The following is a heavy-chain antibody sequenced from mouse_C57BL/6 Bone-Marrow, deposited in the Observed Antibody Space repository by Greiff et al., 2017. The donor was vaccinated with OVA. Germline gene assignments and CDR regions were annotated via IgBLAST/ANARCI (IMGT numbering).Heavy chain of an antibody. V-gene: IGHV1-54*01. J-gene: IGHJ3*01. D-gene: IGHD3-2*02. CDR3: ASTAQAPWFAY. CDR1: GYAFTNYL. Sequence: QVQLQQSGAELVRPGTSVKVSCKASGYAFTNYLIEWVKQRPGQGLEWIGVINPGSGGTNYNEKFKGKATLTADKSSSTAYMQLSSLTSEDSAVYYCASTAQAPWFAYWGQGTLVTVSA. CDR2: INPGSGGT.